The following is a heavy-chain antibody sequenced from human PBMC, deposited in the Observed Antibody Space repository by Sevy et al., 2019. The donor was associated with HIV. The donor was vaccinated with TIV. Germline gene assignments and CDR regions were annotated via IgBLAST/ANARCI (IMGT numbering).Heavy chain of an antibody. V-gene: IGHV3-7*03. CDR1: GFTFSSYW. D-gene: IGHD6-19*01. J-gene: IGHJ6*03. Sequence: GGSLRLSCAASGFTFSSYWMSWVRQAPGKGLEWVANIKQDGSEKYYVDSVKGRFTISRDNAKNSRYLQMNSLRAEDTAVYYCAREEAGTPYYYYYYMDVWGKGTTVTVSS. CDR3: AREEAGTPYYYYYYMDV. CDR2: IKQDGSEK.